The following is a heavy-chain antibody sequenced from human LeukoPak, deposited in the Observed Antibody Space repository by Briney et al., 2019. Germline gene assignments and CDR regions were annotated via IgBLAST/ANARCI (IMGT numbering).Heavy chain of an antibody. CDR3: ARVVGSTSLIGY. V-gene: IGHV4-30-2*01. Sequence: PSETLSLTCTVSGGSISSGGYYWSWIRQPPGKGLEWIGYIYHSGSTYYNPSLKSRVTISVDRSKNQFSLKLSSVTAADTAVYYCARVVGSTSLIGYWGQGTLVTVSS. CDR2: IYHSGST. D-gene: IGHD2-2*01. CDR1: GGSISSGGYY. J-gene: IGHJ4*02.